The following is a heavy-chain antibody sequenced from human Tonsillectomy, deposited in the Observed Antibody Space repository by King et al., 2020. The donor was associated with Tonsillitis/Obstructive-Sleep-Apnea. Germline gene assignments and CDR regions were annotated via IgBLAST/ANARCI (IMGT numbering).Heavy chain of an antibody. D-gene: IGHD3-9*01. Sequence: VQLVESGGGLVQPGGSLRLSCAASGFTFSRYSMNWVRQAPGKGLEWVSYISTTTISSAESVTSRFTISRDNAKNSLYLQMDSLRDEDTALYYCARDHDWSFDYWGQGTLVTVSS. CDR2: ISTTTI. J-gene: IGHJ4*02. CDR3: ARDHDWSFDY. V-gene: IGHV3-48*02. CDR1: GFTFSRYS.